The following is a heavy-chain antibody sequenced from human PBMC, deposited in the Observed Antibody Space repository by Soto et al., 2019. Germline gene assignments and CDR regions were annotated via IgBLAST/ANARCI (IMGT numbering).Heavy chain of an antibody. Sequence: ASVKVSCKASGYTFTSYRISWVRRAPGQGLEWMGWISAYNGNTNYAQKLQGRVTMTTDTSTSTAYMELRSLRSDDTAVYYCARGPRRDGYNYGGYDYWGQGTLVTVSS. CDR2: ISAYNGNT. CDR1: GYTFTSYR. CDR3: ARGPRRDGYNYGGYDY. D-gene: IGHD5-12*01. V-gene: IGHV1-18*04. J-gene: IGHJ4*02.